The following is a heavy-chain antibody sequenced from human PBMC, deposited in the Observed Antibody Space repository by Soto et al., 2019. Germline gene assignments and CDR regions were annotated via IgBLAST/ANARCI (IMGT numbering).Heavy chain of an antibody. D-gene: IGHD6-19*01. CDR3: ARQDRMYSSGWYYFDY. CDR2: IYPGDSDT. V-gene: IGHV5-51*01. CDR1: GYSFTSYW. J-gene: IGHJ4*02. Sequence: PGETLKISCQASGYSFTSYWIGWVRQMPWKGLEWMGIIYPGDSDTRYSPSFQGQVTISADKSISIAYLQWSSLKASDTAMYYCARQDRMYSSGWYYFDYWCQGALITVSS.